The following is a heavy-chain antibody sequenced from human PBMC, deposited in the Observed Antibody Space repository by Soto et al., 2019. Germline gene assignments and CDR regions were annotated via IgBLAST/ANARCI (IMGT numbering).Heavy chain of an antibody. V-gene: IGHV4-59*01. CDR1: GGSISSYY. CDR3: ARDRVAYGDHLGYYYYYMDV. D-gene: IGHD4-17*01. Sequence: PSETLSLTCTVSGGSISSYYWSWIRQPPGKGLEWIGYIYYSGSTDYNPSLKSRVTISVDTSKNQFSLKLSSVTAADTAVYYCARDRVAYGDHLGYYYYYMDVWGKGTTVTVSS. CDR2: IYYSGST. J-gene: IGHJ6*03.